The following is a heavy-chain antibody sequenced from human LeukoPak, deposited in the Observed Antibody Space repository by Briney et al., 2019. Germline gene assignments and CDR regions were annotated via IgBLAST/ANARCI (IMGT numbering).Heavy chain of an antibody. CDR3: AKVGSSTSFYVAFDI. V-gene: IGHV3-30*02. CDR2: IRYDGSNK. CDR1: GFIFSNYG. Sequence: GGSLRLSCAASGFIFSNYGMHWVRQAPGKGLEWVAFIRYDGSNKYYADSVKGPFTISRDNSKNTLYLQMNSLRAEDTAVYYCAKVGSSTSFYVAFDIWGQGTMVTVSS. D-gene: IGHD2-2*01. J-gene: IGHJ3*02.